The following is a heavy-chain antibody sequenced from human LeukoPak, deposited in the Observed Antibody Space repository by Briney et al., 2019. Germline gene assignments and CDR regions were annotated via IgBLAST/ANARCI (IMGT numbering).Heavy chain of an antibody. D-gene: IGHD6-13*01. CDR1: GFTFSNYA. J-gene: IGHJ4*02. V-gene: IGHV3-23*01. CDR2: ITSGENT. Sequence: GGSLRLSCAASGFTFSNYAMNWVRQAPGKGLEWVSTITSGENTYYADSVKGRFTISRDNSRNTLYLQMNSLRAEDTAVYYCAKRLSSSSTWYYFDYWGQGTLVTVPS. CDR3: AKRLSSSSTWYYFDY.